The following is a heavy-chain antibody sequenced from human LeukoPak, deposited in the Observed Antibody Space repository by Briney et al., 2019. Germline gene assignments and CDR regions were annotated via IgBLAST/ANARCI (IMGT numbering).Heavy chain of an antibody. CDR1: GGTFSSYA. D-gene: IGHD3-22*01. CDR3: ATYYDRAMDV. J-gene: IGHJ6*02. V-gene: IGHV1-69*13. CDR2: IIPIFGTA. Sequence: ALVKVSCKASGGTFSSYAISWVRQAPGQGLEWMGGIIPIFGTANYAQKFQGRVTITADESTSTAYMELSSLRSEDTAVYYCATYYDRAMDVWGQGTTVTVSS.